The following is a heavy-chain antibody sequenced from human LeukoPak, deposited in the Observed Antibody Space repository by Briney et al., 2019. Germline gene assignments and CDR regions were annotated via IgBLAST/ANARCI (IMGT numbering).Heavy chain of an antibody. D-gene: IGHD6-6*01. CDR1: GGTFSSYA. Sequence: ASVKVSCKASGGTFSSYAISWVRQAPGQGLEWMGRIIPILGIANYAQKFQGRVTITADKSTSTAYMELSSLRSEDTAVYYCARVPSAEYSSSPKRLRNYYYYMDVWGKGTTVTVSS. V-gene: IGHV1-69*04. J-gene: IGHJ6*03. CDR2: IIPILGIA. CDR3: ARVPSAEYSSSPKRLRNYYYYMDV.